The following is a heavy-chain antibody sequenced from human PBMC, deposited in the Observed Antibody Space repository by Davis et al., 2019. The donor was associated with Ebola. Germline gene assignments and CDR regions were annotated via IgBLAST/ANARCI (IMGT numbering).Heavy chain of an antibody. Sequence: ASVKVSCKASGYTFTSYYMHWVRQAPGQGLEWMGIINPSGGSTSYAQKFQGRVTMTRDTSTSTAYMELRSLRSDDTAVYYCARDGGSGWYWYWGQGTLVTVSS. CDR1: GYTFTSYY. J-gene: IGHJ4*02. D-gene: IGHD6-19*01. CDR3: ARDGGSGWYWY. CDR2: INPSGGST. V-gene: IGHV1-46*01.